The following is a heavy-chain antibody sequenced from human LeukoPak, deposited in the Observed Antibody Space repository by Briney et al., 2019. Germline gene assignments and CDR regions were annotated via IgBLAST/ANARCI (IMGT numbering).Heavy chain of an antibody. CDR1: GFPFRSFS. CDR2: IRSSSTYI. CDR3: ARAEGSGSSFDY. J-gene: IGHJ4*02. Sequence: GGSLRLSCVASGFPFRSFSMNWVRQAPGKGLEWVSSIRSSSTYIYYADSVKGRFTISRDNAKNSLYLQMNSLRVEDTAVYYCARAEGSGSSFDYWGQGTLVTVSS. V-gene: IGHV3-21*01. D-gene: IGHD3-10*01.